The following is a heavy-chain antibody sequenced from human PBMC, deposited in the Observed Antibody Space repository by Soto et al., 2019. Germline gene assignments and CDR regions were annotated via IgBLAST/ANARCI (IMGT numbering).Heavy chain of an antibody. J-gene: IGHJ3*02. CDR3: ARGNRKEMGAFVI. V-gene: IGHV3-48*01. D-gene: IGHD3-16*01. Sequence: PGGSLRLSCAASGFTFSSYSMNWVRQAPGKGLEWVSYISSSSSTIYYSDSVKGRFTISRDNSKNTLYLQMNSLRAEDTAVYYSARGNRKEMGAFVIWGQGTMVPVSS. CDR1: GFTFSSYS. CDR2: ISSSSSTI.